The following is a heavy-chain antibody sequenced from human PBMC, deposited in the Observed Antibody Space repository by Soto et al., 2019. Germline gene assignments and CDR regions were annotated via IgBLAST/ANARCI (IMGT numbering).Heavy chain of an antibody. D-gene: IGHD3-22*01. CDR2: IDPSDSYT. J-gene: IGHJ4*02. CDR3: ARHELPDYYDSSGYLNY. CDR1: GYSFTSYW. Sequence: GESLKISCKGSGYSFTSYWISWVRQMPGKGLERMGRIDPSDSYTNYSPSFQGHVTISADKSISTAYLQWSSLKASDTSMYFCARHELPDYYDSSGYLNYWGQGTLVTVSS. V-gene: IGHV5-10-1*01.